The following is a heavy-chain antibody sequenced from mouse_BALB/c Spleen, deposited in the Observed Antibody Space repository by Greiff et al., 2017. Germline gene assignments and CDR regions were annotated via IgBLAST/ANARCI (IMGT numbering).Heavy chain of an antibody. CDR2: ISNGGGST. CDR3: ARHGNLYYYAMDY. V-gene: IGHV5-12-2*01. CDR1: GFTFSSYT. Sequence: EGQVVESGGGLVQPGGSLKLSCAASGFTFSSYTMSWVRQTPEKRLEWVAYISNGGGSTYYPDTVKGRFTISRDNAKNTLYLQMSSLKSEDTAMYYCARHGNLYYYAMDYWGQGTSVTVSS. J-gene: IGHJ4*01. D-gene: IGHD2-1*01.